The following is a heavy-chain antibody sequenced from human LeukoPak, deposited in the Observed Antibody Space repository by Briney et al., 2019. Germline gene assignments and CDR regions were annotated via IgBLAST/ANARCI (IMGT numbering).Heavy chain of an antibody. J-gene: IGHJ6*03. CDR3: ASDHSSASYTYYYYYMDV. V-gene: IGHV1-8*03. Sequence: ASVKVSCKASGYTFTSYDINRVRQATGQGLEWMGWMNPNSGNTGYAQKFQGRVTITRNTSISTAYMELSSLRSEDTAVYYCASDHSSASYTYYYYYMDVWGKGTTVTVSS. D-gene: IGHD1-26*01. CDR2: MNPNSGNT. CDR1: GYTFTSYD.